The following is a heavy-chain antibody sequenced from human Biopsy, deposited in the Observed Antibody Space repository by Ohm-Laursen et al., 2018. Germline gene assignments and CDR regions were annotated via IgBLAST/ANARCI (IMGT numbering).Heavy chain of an antibody. Sequence: GSSVKVSCKVSGFTFTQFFIHWIRQAPGQGLVWMGVVKASDGTKRYAHEFQGRVTMTRDTSTNTAYVELSRLTYEDTATYYCTRGAEYNFVVGPSGGHWGQGTPVTVSS. J-gene: IGHJ4*02. D-gene: IGHD2-21*01. CDR3: TRGAEYNFVVGPSGGH. CDR2: VKASDGTK. CDR1: GFTFTQFF. V-gene: IGHV1-46*01.